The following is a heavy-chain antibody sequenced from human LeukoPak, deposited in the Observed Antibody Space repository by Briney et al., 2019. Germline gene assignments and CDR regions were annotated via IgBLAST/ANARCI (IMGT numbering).Heavy chain of an antibody. CDR1: GFTFNNYA. Sequence: GGSLRLSCAASGFTFNNYAMSWVRQAPGKGLEWVSTISSSGTNYADSVKGRFTISRDNSKSTVDLQMDSLRADDTAVYYCARDPGGSFDYWGQGTLVTVSS. CDR3: ARDPGGSFDY. D-gene: IGHD3-16*01. CDR2: ISSSGT. V-gene: IGHV3-23*01. J-gene: IGHJ4*02.